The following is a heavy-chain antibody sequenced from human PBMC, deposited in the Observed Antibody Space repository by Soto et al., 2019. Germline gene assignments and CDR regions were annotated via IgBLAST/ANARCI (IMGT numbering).Heavy chain of an antibody. V-gene: IGHV4-34*01. J-gene: IGHJ5*01. Sequence: SEILLLPCGVNGGYFRHYYWIWVRQPPGKGLESIGEVNHSGEATYNPSLQSRVAISLDTTKNHFSLKMTSVTAADTAIYFGARAERFPRSWFACCARGTQSAVTS. CDR2: VNHSGEA. CDR3: ARAERFPRSWFAC. CDR1: GGYFRHYY.